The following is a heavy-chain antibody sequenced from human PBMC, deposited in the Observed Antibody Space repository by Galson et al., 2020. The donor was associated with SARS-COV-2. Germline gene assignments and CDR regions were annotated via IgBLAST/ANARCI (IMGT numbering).Heavy chain of an antibody. Sequence: GESLKISFVASGFTFSTYLMYWVRQAPGKGLEYVSAISSNAGLTYYANSVKDRFTISRDNSKNTLSLQMGSLRAEDMAVYYCARGHGTDIWGQGTMVTVSS. CDR2: ISSNAGLT. J-gene: IGHJ3*02. CDR3: ARGHGTDI. V-gene: IGHV3-64*01. CDR1: GFTFSTYL.